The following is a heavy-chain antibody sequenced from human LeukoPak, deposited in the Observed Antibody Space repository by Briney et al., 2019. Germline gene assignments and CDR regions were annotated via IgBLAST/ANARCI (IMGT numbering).Heavy chain of an antibody. CDR3: ARKSGSYFGY. V-gene: IGHV3-53*01. CDR2: IYSGGST. J-gene: IGHJ4*02. D-gene: IGHD1-26*01. Sequence: GGSLRLSCTASGFTVSSNYMSWVRQAPGKGLEWFSVIYSGGSTYYADSVKGRFTISRDNSKNTLYLQMNSLRAEDTAVYYCARKSGSYFGYWGQGTLVTVSS. CDR1: GFTVSSNY.